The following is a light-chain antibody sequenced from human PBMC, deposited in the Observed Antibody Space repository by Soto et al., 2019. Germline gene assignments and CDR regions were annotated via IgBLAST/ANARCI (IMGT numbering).Light chain of an antibody. CDR1: SSNIGAGYD. CDR3: SSYTRSTTLV. V-gene: IGLV1-40*01. CDR2: GNS. J-gene: IGLJ2*01. Sequence: QSVLTQSPSVSGAPGQRVTISCTGSSSNIGAGYDVHWYQQLPGTAPKLLIYGNSNRPSGVPDRFSGSKSGTSASLAITGLQAEDEADYYCSSYTRSTTLVFGGGTKLTVL.